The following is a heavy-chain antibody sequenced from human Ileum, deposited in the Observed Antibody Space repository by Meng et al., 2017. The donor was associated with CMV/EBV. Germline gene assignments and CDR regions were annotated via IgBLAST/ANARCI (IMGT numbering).Heavy chain of an antibody. CDR1: GLSFSTYW. Sequence: GESLKISCAASGLSFSTYWMHWVRQVPAKGLVWVSRINGDGSSTNYADSVKGRFSISRDNAKNTLYLQMNSLRAEDPAVYYCARVIDSGRYGFWFDPWGQGTLVTVSS. CDR3: ARVIDSGRYGFWFDP. D-gene: IGHD1-26*01. J-gene: IGHJ5*02. CDR2: INGDGSST. V-gene: IGHV3-74*01.